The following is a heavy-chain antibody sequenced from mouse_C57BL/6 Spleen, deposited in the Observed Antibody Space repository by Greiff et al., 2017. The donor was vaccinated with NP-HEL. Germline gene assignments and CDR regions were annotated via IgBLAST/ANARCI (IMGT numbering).Heavy chain of an antibody. CDR3: ARGNDYEGIDY. D-gene: IGHD2-4*01. V-gene: IGHV3-1*01. CDR1: GYSITSGYD. Sequence: DVQLQESGPGMVKPSQSLSLTCTVTGYSITSGYDWHWIRHFPGNKLEWMGYISYSGSTNYNPSLKSRISITHDTSKNHFFLKLNSVTTEDTATYYCARGNDYEGIDYWGQGTTLTVSS. CDR2: ISYSGST. J-gene: IGHJ2*01.